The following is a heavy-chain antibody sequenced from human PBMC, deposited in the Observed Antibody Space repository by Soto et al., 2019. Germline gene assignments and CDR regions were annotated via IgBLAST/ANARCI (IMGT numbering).Heavy chain of an antibody. Sequence: SETLSLTCSVSGYLISSGYYWGWVRQTPGKGLEWLGSIDYSGRTYYSPSLKSRVSTSVDLSKNQFSLKLRSVTAADTAVCFCARGLSSGYDSYYFDYWGQGTLVTVSS. CDR3: ARGLSSGYDSYYFDY. D-gene: IGHD3-22*01. J-gene: IGHJ4*02. CDR1: GYLISSGYY. CDR2: IDYSGRT. V-gene: IGHV4-38-2*02.